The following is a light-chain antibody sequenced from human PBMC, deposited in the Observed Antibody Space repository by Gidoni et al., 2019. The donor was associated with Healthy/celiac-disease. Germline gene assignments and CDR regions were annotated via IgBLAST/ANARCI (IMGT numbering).Light chain of an antibody. CDR3: QQYDKLALT. CDR2: DAS. V-gene: IGKV1-33*01. Sequence: DIQMTQSPSSLSASVGDRVTITCQASQDISNYLNWYQQKPGKAPKLLIYDASNLETGVPSRFSGSGSGTDFTFTISSLQPEDSATYYCQQYDKLALTFGGXTKVEIK. CDR1: QDISNY. J-gene: IGKJ4*01.